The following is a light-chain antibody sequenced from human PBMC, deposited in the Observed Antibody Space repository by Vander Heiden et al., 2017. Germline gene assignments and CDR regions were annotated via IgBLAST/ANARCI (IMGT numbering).Light chain of an antibody. V-gene: IGKV1-39*01. CDR3: QQRYSTPRA. Sequence: DIQMTQSPSSLSASVGDRITITCRASQSISSYLNWYQQKPGKAPKLLIYAASSLKSGVPSRFSGSGAGTDFTLTISSLQPEDFATYYCQQRYSTPRAVGQGTKVEIK. CDR2: AAS. CDR1: QSISSY. J-gene: IGKJ1*01.